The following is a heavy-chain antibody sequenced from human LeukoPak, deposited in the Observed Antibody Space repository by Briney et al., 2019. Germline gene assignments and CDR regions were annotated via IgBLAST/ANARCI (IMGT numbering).Heavy chain of an antibody. CDR1: GFTFSSYS. J-gene: IGHJ4*02. CDR3: ARGWELQPPFDY. V-gene: IGHV3-21*01. CDR2: ISSSSSYI. D-gene: IGHD1-26*01. Sequence: GGSLRLSCAASGFTFSSYSMNWARQAPGKGLEWVSSISSSSSYIYYADSVKGRFTISRDNAKNSLYLQMNSLRAEDTAVYHCARGWELQPPFDYWGQGTLVTVSS.